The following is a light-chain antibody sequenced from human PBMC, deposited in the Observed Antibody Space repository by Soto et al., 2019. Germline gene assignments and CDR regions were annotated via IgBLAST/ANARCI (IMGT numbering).Light chain of an antibody. Sequence: EVVLTQSPANLFLSLGERSTLSCRATQIVSSNLACYQQKPGQAPRLLIYGASTRATGIPARFSGSGSGTDFTLTISSLQSEDFAVYYCQQYNNWTAITFGKGTRLEIK. J-gene: IGKJ5*01. V-gene: IGKV3D-15*01. CDR3: QQYNNWTAIT. CDR2: GAS. CDR1: QIVSSN.